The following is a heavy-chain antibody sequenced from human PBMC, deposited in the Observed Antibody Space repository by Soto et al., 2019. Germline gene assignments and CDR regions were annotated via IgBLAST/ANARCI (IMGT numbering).Heavy chain of an antibody. CDR2: ISGGGGST. V-gene: IGHV3-23*01. J-gene: IGHJ6*02. D-gene: IGHD1-26*01. Sequence: GGTLRLSCAASGFTFSSYAMNWVRQAPGKGLEWVSAISGGGGSTYYADSVKGRVTIARDNSKNTLYLQMNSLRAEDTAVYYCAKVSLGALTFTDYYYYGLDVWGQGTTVTVSS. CDR1: GFTFSSYA. CDR3: AKVSLGALTFTDYYYYGLDV.